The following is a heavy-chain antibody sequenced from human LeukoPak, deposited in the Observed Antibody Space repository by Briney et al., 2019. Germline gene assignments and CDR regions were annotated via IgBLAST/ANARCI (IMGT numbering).Heavy chain of an antibody. Sequence: SETLSLTCTVSGGSISSGSYYWGWIRQPPGKGLEWIGSIYYSGSTYYNPSLKSRVTISVDTSKNQFSLKLSSVTAADTAVYYCARHKREHAFDIWGQGTMVTVSS. V-gene: IGHV4-39*01. J-gene: IGHJ3*02. CDR2: IYYSGST. CDR3: ARHKREHAFDI. D-gene: IGHD1-26*01. CDR1: GGSISSGSYY.